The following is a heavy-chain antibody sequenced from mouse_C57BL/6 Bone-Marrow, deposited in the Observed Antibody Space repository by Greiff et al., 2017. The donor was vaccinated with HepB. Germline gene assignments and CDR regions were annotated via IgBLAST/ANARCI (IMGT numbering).Heavy chain of an antibody. CDR3: AREGTYLDY. V-gene: IGHV1-69*01. Sequence: QVQLQQPGAELVMPGASVKLSCKASGYTFTSYWMHWVKQRPGQGLEWIGEIDPSDSYTNYNQKFKGKSTLTVDKSSSTAYMQLSSLTSEDSAVYYCAREGTYLDYWGQGTSGTVSS. D-gene: IGHD1-1*01. CDR2: IDPSDSYT. CDR1: GYTFTSYW. J-gene: IGHJ4*01.